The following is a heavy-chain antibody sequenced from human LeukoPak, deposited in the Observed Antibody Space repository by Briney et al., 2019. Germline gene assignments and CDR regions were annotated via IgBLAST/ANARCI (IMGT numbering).Heavy chain of an antibody. V-gene: IGHV3-21*01. J-gene: IGHJ6*02. Sequence: GGSLRLSCAASGFTFSSYSMNWVRQAPGKGLEWVSSISSSSSYIYYADSVKGRFTISRGNAKNSLYLQMNSLRAEDTAVYYCARDKTAAAGTDYYYGMDVWGQGTTVTVSS. CDR1: GFTFSSYS. CDR3: ARDKTAAAGTDYYYGMDV. CDR2: ISSSSSYI. D-gene: IGHD6-13*01.